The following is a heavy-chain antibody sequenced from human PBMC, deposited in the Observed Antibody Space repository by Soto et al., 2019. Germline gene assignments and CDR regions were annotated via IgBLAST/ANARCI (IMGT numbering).Heavy chain of an antibody. J-gene: IGHJ6*03. Sequence: QVQLVQSGAEVKKPGASVKVSCKASGYTFTSYGISWVRQAPGQGLEWMGWISAYNGNTNYAQKLQGRVTVTTDTSTSTAYMELRSLRSDDTAVYYCARITLDDPSPAAIYDYYYYYMDVWGKGTTVTVSS. CDR2: ISAYNGNT. V-gene: IGHV1-18*01. CDR3: ARITLDDPSPAAIYDYYYYYMDV. D-gene: IGHD2-2*01. CDR1: GYTFTSYG.